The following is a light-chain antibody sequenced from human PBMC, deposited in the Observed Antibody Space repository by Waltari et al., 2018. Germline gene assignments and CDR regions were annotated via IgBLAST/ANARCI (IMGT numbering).Light chain of an antibody. Sequence: DIVLTQSPDTLSLSPGERATLSCRASQTVNSNSLAWYQQNPGQASRLVIYGSSSRATGIPDRFSGSGSGTDFSLTISRLDPEDFAVYYCQQYDTSSYTFGQGTNLEIK. CDR3: QQYDTSSYT. CDR2: GSS. CDR1: QTVNSNS. J-gene: IGKJ2*01. V-gene: IGKV3-20*01.